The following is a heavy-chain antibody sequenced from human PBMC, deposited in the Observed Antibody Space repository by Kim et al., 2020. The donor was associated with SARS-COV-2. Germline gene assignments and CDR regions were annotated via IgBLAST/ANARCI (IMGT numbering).Heavy chain of an antibody. J-gene: IGHJ4*02. D-gene: IGHD1-20*01. V-gene: IGHV3-23*01. CDR1: GFTFSSYA. CDR3: AKDHRKKDSITGNFDY. Sequence: GGSLRLSCAASGFTFSSYAMSWVRQAPGKGLEWVSAISGSGGSTYYADSVKGRFTISRDNSKNTLYLQMNSLRAEDTAVYYCAKDHRKKDSITGNFDYWGQGTLVTVSS. CDR2: ISGSGGST.